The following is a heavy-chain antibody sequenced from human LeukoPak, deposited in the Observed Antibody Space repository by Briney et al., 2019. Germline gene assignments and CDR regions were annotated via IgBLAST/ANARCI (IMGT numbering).Heavy chain of an antibody. CDR2: IKQDGSEK. V-gene: IGHV3-7*01. D-gene: IGHD1-26*01. Sequence: GGSLRLSCAASGFTFSSYWMSWVRQAPGQGLEWVANIKQDGSEKYYVDSVKGRFTISRDNAKNSLYLQMNSLRAEDTAVYYCARKRGSYALDYWGQGTLVTVSS. J-gene: IGHJ4*02. CDR1: GFTFSSYW. CDR3: ARKRGSYALDY.